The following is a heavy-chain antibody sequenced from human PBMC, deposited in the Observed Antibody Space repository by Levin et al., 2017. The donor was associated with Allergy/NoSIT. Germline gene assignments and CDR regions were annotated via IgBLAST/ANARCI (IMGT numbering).Heavy chain of an antibody. V-gene: IGHV4-59*08. Sequence: SETLSLTCTVSGGSINSYYWSWIRQPPGKGLEWIGYIYYIGSTNYNPSLKSQVSISVDTSKNQFSLRLSSVTAADTAVYYCARGGGSYDAFDIWGQGTMVTVSS. CDR3: ARGGGSYDAFDI. D-gene: IGHD1-26*01. CDR2: IYYIGST. J-gene: IGHJ3*02. CDR1: GGSINSYY.